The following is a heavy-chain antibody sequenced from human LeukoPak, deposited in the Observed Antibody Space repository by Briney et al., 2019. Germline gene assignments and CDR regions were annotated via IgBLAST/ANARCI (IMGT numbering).Heavy chain of an antibody. Sequence: PSETLSLTCAVYGGSLSGYYWSWIRQPPEKGLEWIGEINHSGSTNYNPSLKSRVTISVDTSKNQFSLKLSSVTAADTAVYYCANTYYYDSSGYRSYYDAFDIWGQGTMVTVSS. D-gene: IGHD3-22*01. J-gene: IGHJ3*02. V-gene: IGHV4-34*01. CDR3: ANTYYYDSSGYRSYYDAFDI. CDR1: GGSLSGYY. CDR2: INHSGST.